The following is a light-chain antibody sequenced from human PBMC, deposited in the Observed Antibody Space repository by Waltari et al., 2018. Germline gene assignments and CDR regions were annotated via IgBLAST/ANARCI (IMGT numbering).Light chain of an antibody. CDR3: AAWDDSLSAHVV. V-gene: IGLV1-47*01. CDR1: SSNIGSTY. Sequence: QSVLTQPPSASGTPGQRVTISCSGSSSNIGSTYVYWYQQLPGTAPKLLIYRNNQRPSGVRDRFSGSKSGTSASLAISGLRSEDEADYYCAAWDDSLSAHVVFGGGTKLTVL. J-gene: IGLJ2*01. CDR2: RNN.